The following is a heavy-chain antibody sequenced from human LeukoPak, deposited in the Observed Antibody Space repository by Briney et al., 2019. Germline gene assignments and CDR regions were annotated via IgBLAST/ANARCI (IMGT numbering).Heavy chain of an antibody. V-gene: IGHV3-48*03. CDR2: ISSSGSTI. Sequence: GGSLRLSCAASGFTFSSYEMNWVRQAPGKGLEWVSYISSSGSTIYYADSVKGRFTISRDNAKNSLYLQMNSLRAEDTAVYYCARGYCSGGSCRNRGDAFDIWGQGTMVTVSS. J-gene: IGHJ3*02. CDR3: ARGYCSGGSCRNRGDAFDI. CDR1: GFTFSSYE. D-gene: IGHD2-15*01.